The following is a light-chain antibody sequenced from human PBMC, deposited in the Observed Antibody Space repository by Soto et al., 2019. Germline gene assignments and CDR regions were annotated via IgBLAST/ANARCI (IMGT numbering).Light chain of an antibody. CDR1: QSISSY. J-gene: IGKJ2*01. CDR2: AAS. Sequence: DLQMTQSPSSLSVSVGDRVTITCRASQSISSYLNWYQQKPGKATKLLVYAASSLQSGVPSRFSGSGSGTDFTLTISSLQPEDFATYYCQKSYSNPYTFGQETKLEIK. V-gene: IGKV1-39*01. CDR3: QKSYSNPYT.